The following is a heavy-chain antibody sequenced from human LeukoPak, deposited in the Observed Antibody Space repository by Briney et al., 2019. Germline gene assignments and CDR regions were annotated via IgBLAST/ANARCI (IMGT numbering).Heavy chain of an antibody. D-gene: IGHD2-2*01. CDR2: IYYSWST. Sequence: SETLSLTCTVSGDSITSEGYYWSWLRQRPGAGLEWSGHIYYSWSTHQNHSLKSRLTISIDTRKNQFALKITSIASADTALYYCAKVGGGTYKSEVIPAVWFDPWAPGTLVTVSS. V-gene: IGHV4-31*03. J-gene: IGHJ5*02. CDR3: AKVGGGTYKSEVIPAVWFDP. CDR1: GDSITSEGYY.